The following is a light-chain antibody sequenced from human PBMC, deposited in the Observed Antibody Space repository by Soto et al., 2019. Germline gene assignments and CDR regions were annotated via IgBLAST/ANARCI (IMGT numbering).Light chain of an antibody. CDR3: SSYTDSATRV. CDR2: EVR. J-gene: IGLJ1*01. V-gene: IGLV2-14*01. Sequence: QSALTQPASVSGSPGQSITISCTGTNSDVGGYDYVSWYQQYPGKAPKVIIYEVRKRPSGISNRFSGSKSGNMASLTISGLQAVDEADYYCSSYTDSATRVFGTESKVTGL. CDR1: NSDVGGYDY.